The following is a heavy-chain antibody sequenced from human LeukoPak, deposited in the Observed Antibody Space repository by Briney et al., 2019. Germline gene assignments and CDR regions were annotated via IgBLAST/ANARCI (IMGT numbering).Heavy chain of an antibody. CDR1: GGSISSYY. Sequence: SETLSLTCSVSGGSISSYYWSWIRQPPGKGLEWIGYIYYSGRTSYNPSLKSRVTISVDTSKNQFSLNLSSVTAADTAVYYCARGYSGSYGRFDPWGQGTLVTVSS. V-gene: IGHV4-59*01. CDR2: IYYSGRT. CDR3: ARGYSGSYGRFDP. J-gene: IGHJ5*02. D-gene: IGHD1-26*01.